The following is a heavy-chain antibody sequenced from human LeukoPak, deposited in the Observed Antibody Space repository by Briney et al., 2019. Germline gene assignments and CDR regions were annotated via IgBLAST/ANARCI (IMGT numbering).Heavy chain of an antibody. Sequence: ASVKVSCKASGGTFSSYTISWVRQAPGQGLEWMGRIIPILGIANYAQKFQGRVTITSDKSTSTAYMELSSLRSEDTAVCYCARDRSYYDSSGYYQGYWGQGTLVTVSS. CDR2: IIPILGIA. CDR1: GGTFSSYT. J-gene: IGHJ4*02. CDR3: ARDRSYYDSSGYYQGY. V-gene: IGHV1-69*04. D-gene: IGHD3-22*01.